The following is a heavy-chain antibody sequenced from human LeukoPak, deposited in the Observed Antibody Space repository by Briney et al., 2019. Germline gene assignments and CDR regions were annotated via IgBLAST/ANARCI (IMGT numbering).Heavy chain of an antibody. D-gene: IGHD7-27*01. Sequence: GGSLRLSCAASGFTFSSYTMSWVRQAPGKGLEWVPTITTSDGNTYYADCVKGRFTVSRDNSKNTLFLQMNSLRAEDTAVYYCAKDGGLWVSAHWGDSWGRGTLVTVSS. CDR1: GFTFSSYT. CDR2: ITTSDGNT. V-gene: IGHV3-23*01. CDR3: AKDGGLWVSAHWGDS. J-gene: IGHJ4*02.